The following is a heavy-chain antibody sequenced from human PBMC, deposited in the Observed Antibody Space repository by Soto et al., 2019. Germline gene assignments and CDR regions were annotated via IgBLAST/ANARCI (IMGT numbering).Heavy chain of an antibody. J-gene: IGHJ4*02. CDR2: IYYSGST. CDR1: GVSISSYY. D-gene: IGHD6-19*01. V-gene: IGHV4-59*01. Sequence: SETLSLTCTVSGVSISSYYWSWIRQPPGKGLEWIGYIYYSGSTNYNPSLKSRVTISVDTSKNQFSLKLSSVTAADTAVYYCARDSPVAGIDYWGQGTLVTVSS. CDR3: ARDSPVAGIDY.